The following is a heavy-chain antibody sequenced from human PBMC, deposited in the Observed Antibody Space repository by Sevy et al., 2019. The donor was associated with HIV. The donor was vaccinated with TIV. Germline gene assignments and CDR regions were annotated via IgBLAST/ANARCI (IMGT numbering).Heavy chain of an antibody. V-gene: IGHV1-24*01. CDR2: FDPEDGEK. CDR1: GYTLIQLS. D-gene: IGHD3-22*01. Sequence: ASVKVSCKVSGYTLIQLSMHWVRQVPGKGLEWMGSFDPEDGEKIYAQKFQGGVTRTEDTSTDTAYMKLSSLKSKDTAIFYCAITKDYYDSSGYPFDYWGQGTLVTVSS. CDR3: AITKDYYDSSGYPFDY. J-gene: IGHJ4*02.